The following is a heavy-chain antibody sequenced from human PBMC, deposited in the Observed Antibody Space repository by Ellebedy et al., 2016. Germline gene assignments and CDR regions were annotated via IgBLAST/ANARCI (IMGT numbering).Heavy chain of an antibody. CDR1: GGSINSYY. V-gene: IGHV4-59*12. J-gene: IGHJ4*02. D-gene: IGHD2-15*01. CDR3: AREEGGS. Sequence: SETLSLTCTVSGGSINSYYWSWIRQPPGKGLEWIGYIYYSGSTNYNPSLKSRVTISVDTSKNQFSLKLSSVTAADTAVYYCAREEGGSWGQGTLVTVSS. CDR2: IYYSGST.